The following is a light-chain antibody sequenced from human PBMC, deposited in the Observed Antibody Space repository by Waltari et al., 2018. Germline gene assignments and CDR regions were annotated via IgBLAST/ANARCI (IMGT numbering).Light chain of an antibody. Sequence: DIQMTQSPSSLSASVGDRVTITCRASQSISSYLNCYQQKPGKAPKLLIYAASSLQSGVPSRFSGSGSGTDFTLTISSRQPEDVATYYCQQSYSTPLYTFGQGTKLEIK. V-gene: IGKV1-39*01. CDR1: QSISSY. J-gene: IGKJ2*01. CDR3: QQSYSTPLYT. CDR2: AAS.